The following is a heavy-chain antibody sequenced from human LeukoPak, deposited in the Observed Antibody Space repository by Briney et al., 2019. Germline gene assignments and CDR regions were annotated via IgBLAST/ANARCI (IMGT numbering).Heavy chain of an antibody. D-gene: IGHD2-15*01. CDR3: ARVICSGGSCRFDY. Sequence: PSETLSLTCTVSGGSISSYYWGWIRQPPGKGLEWIVSMYYSGSTYNNPSLKSRVTISVDTSKNQFSLKLSSVTAADTAVYYCARVICSGGSCRFDYWGQGTLVTVSS. CDR2: MYYSGST. J-gene: IGHJ4*02. CDR1: GGSISSYY. V-gene: IGHV4-39*07.